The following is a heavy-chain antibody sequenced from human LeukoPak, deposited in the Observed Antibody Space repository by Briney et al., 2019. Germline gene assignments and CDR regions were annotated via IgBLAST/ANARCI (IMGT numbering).Heavy chain of an antibody. CDR1: GGSFSGYY. CDR3: VVDTAMVTLFDY. D-gene: IGHD5-18*01. V-gene: IGHV4-34*01. J-gene: IGHJ4*02. CDR2: INHSGST. Sequence: PSETLSLTCAVYGGSFSGYYWSWIRQPPGKGLEWIGEINHSGSTNYNPSLKSRVTISVDTSKNQFSLKLSSVTAADTAVYYCVVDTAMVTLFDYWGQGTLVTVSS.